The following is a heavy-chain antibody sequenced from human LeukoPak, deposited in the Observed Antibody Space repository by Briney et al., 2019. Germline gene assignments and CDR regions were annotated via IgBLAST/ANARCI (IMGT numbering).Heavy chain of an antibody. CDR1: GGSFSGYY. V-gene: IGHV4-34*01. Sequence: SEPLSLTCAVYGGSFSGYYWSWIRQPPGKGLEWIGEINHSGSTNYNPSLKSRVTISVDTSKNQFSLKLSSVTAADTAVYYCARGRGITFGGVIAVDYWGQGTLVTVSS. J-gene: IGHJ4*02. D-gene: IGHD3-16*02. CDR3: ARGRGITFGGVIAVDY. CDR2: INHSGST.